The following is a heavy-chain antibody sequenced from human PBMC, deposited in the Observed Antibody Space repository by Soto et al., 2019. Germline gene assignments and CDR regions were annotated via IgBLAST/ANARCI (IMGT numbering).Heavy chain of an antibody. CDR1: GYTLTELS. J-gene: IGHJ5*02. Sequence: ASVKVSCKVSGYTLTELSMHWVRQAPGKGLEWMGGFDPEDGETIYAQKFKGRVTMTEDTSTDTAYMELSSLRSEDTAVYYCALYYYDTSGTYWLDPWGQGTLVTVSS. D-gene: IGHD3-22*01. V-gene: IGHV1-24*01. CDR2: FDPEDGET. CDR3: ALYYYDTSGTYWLDP.